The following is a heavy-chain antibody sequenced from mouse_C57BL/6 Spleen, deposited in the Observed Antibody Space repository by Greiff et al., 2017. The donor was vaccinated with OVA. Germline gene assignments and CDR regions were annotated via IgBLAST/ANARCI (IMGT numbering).Heavy chain of an antibody. Sequence: VQLQQPGTELVKPGASVKLSCKASGYTFTSSWMHWVKQRPGQGLEWIGNINPSNGGTNYNEKLKSKATLTVDKASSTSYMQLSILTSEYSAVYYCARGVTTVVATGAMDYWGQGTSVTVSS. V-gene: IGHV1-53*01. D-gene: IGHD1-1*01. J-gene: IGHJ4*01. CDR3: ARGVTTVVATGAMDY. CDR1: GYTFTSSW. CDR2: INPSNGGT.